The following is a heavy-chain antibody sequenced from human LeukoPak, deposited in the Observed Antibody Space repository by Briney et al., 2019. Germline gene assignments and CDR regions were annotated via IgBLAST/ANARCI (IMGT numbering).Heavy chain of an antibody. J-gene: IGHJ4*02. V-gene: IGHV3-7*01. CDR3: ARRGGSSSRRSPIDY. CDR1: GFTFSDYW. D-gene: IGHD6-6*01. CDR2: IKQDGSQR. Sequence: GGSLRPSCTASGFTFSDYWMTWVRPAPGKGPEWVANIKQDGSQRYYVDSVRGRFTISRDNAKNSLFLQMNGLRAEDTAVYYCARRGGSSSRRSPIDYWGQGTLVTVSS.